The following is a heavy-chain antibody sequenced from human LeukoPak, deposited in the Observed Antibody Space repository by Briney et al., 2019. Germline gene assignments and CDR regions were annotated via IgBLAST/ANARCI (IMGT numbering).Heavy chain of an antibody. CDR3: ARVRNYYDSSGYRTYYYYYYYMDV. CDR2: VSNIETT. J-gene: IGHJ6*03. D-gene: IGHD3-22*01. Sequence: SETLSLTCTVSGDSISSYYWSWLRQPPGKRLEWIGYVSNIETTNYNPSLKSRVTISVDTSKNQFSLRLNSVTAADTAVYYCARVRNYYDSSGYRTYYYYYYYMDVWGKGTTVTVSS. CDR1: GDSISSYY. V-gene: IGHV4-59*01.